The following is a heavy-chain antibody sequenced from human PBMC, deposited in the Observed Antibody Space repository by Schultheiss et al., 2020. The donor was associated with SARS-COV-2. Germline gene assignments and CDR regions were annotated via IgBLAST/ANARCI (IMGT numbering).Heavy chain of an antibody. Sequence: SETLSLTCTVSGGSISSYYWSWMRQPPGKGLEWIGYIYYSGSTNYNPSLKSRVSISADTSKSRFSLRLSSVAAADTAVYYCARAGGIVVAGRGNWFDPWGQGILVTVSS. J-gene: IGHJ5*02. D-gene: IGHD3-16*01. V-gene: IGHV4-59*01. CDR1: GGSISSYY. CDR2: IYYSGST. CDR3: ARAGGIVVAGRGNWFDP.